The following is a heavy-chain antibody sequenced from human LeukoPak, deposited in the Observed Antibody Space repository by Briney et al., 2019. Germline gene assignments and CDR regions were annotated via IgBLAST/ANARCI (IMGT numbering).Heavy chain of an antibody. D-gene: IGHD3-22*01. CDR1: GGSIA. J-gene: IGHJ5*02. V-gene: IGHV4-34*01. CDR2: INHSGST. CDR3: ARGLYDSSGYRWFDP. Sequence: PSETLSLTCNVSGGSIAWIRQRPGEGLEWIGEINHSGSTNYNPSLKSRVTISVDTSKNQFSLKLSSVTAADTAVYYCARGLYDSSGYRWFDPWGQGTLVTVSS.